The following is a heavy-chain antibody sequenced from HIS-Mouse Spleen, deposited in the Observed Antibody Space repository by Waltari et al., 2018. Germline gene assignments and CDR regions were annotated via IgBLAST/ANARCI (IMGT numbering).Heavy chain of an antibody. J-gene: IGHJ2*01. Sequence: QLQLQESGPGLVKPSETLSLPCTVSGGSSSSSRYYWGRIRQPPGKGLEWIGSIYYSGSTYYNPSLKSRVTISVDTSKNQFSLKLSSVTAADTAVYYCAREIPYSSSWYDWYFDLWGRGTLVTVSS. CDR2: IYYSGST. V-gene: IGHV4-39*07. CDR3: AREIPYSSSWYDWYFDL. CDR1: GGSSSSSRYY. D-gene: IGHD6-13*01.